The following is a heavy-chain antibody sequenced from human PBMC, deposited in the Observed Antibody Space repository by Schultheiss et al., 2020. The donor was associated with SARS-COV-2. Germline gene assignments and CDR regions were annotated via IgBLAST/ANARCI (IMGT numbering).Heavy chain of an antibody. CDR1: GFTFSSYA. CDR2: ISYDESDN. CDR3: VRDRSWWTPYNCFDL. D-gene: IGHD2-15*01. J-gene: IGHJ5*02. Sequence: GGSLRLSCAASGFTFSSYAMHWVRQAPGKGLEWVAVISYDESDNYYADSVKGRFTVSRDNANNSLYLQMHSLRAEDTAVYYCVRDRSWWTPYNCFDLWGRGTLVTVSS. V-gene: IGHV3-30*04.